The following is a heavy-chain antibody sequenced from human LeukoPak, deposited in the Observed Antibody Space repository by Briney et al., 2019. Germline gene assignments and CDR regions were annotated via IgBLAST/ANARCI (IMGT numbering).Heavy chain of an antibody. J-gene: IGHJ6*02. CDR2: ISSSSSTI. D-gene: IGHD3-3*01. V-gene: IGHV3-48*02. CDR3: ARDGTIFGVVITDYYYYGMDV. CDR1: GFTFSSYS. Sequence: PGGSLRLSCAASGFTFSSYSMNWVRQAPGKGLEWVSYISSSSSTIYYADSVKGRFTISRDNAKNSLYLQMNSLRDEDTAVYYCARDGTIFGVVITDYYYYGMDVWGQGTTVTVSS.